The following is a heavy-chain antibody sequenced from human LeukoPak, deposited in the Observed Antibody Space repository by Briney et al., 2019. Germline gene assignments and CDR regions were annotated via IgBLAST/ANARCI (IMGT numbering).Heavy chain of an antibody. D-gene: IGHD4-17*01. V-gene: IGHV4-34*01. Sequence: PSETLSLTCAVYGGSFSGYYWSWIRQPPGKGLEWIGEINHSGSTNYNPSLKSGVTITVDKYTNQFPLKQSARTAADTAVYYCARCGDYRANNWFDPWGQGTLVTVSS. J-gene: IGHJ5*02. CDR1: GGSFSGYY. CDR3: ARCGDYRANNWFDP. CDR2: INHSGST.